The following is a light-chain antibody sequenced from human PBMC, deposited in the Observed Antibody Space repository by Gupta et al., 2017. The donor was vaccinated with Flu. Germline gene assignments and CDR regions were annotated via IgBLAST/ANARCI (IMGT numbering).Light chain of an antibody. CDR2: DDT. CDR3: QVWDSSGDNPWV. CDR1: NIGSIS. J-gene: IGLJ3*02. Sequence: SYVLTQPPSVSVAPGQTARITCGGNNIGSISVHWYQQKPGQAPVLIVFDDTDRPSGIPERFSGSNSGNTASLTISRVEAGDEADYYCQVWDSSGDNPWVFGGGTKLTVL. V-gene: IGLV3-21*02.